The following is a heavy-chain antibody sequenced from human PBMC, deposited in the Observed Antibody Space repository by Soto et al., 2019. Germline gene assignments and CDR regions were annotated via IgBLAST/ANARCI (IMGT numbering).Heavy chain of an antibody. V-gene: IGHV2-5*02. CDR2: IYWADHK. D-gene: IGHD3-9*01. CDR1: GFSLSTSGVG. Sequence: QITLKESGPTLVNPTQTLTLTCTFSGFSLSTSGVGVGWIRQPPGKALEWVTPIYWADHKRYSPSLQSRIPITKDTSKSQVVLPTSNTAPVDTGTYYCARHIPSGYNDAFDIWGQGTMVTVSS. CDR3: ARHIPSGYNDAFDI. J-gene: IGHJ3*02.